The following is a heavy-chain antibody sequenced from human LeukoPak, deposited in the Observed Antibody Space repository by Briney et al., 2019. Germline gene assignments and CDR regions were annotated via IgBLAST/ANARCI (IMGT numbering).Heavy chain of an antibody. V-gene: IGHV3-21*01. D-gene: IGHD6-13*01. J-gene: IGHJ6*03. CDR2: ISSSSVSI. CDR3: ARPQLGMGYSYYMDV. CDR1: GFSFSSYW. Sequence: GGSLRLSCAASGFSFSSYWMSWVRQAPGKGLEWVSSISSSSVSINYADSVKGHFTISRDNAKNSLYLQMNSLRPEDTAVYYCARPQLGMGYSYYMDVWGKGTSVTVSS.